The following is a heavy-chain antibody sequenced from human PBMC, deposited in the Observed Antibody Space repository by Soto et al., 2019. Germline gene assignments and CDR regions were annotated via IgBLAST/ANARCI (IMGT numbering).Heavy chain of an antibody. CDR1: GFTFDDYG. J-gene: IGHJ4*02. D-gene: IGHD3-10*01. Sequence: EVQLVESGGGVVRPGGSLRLSCAASGFTFDDYGMSWVRQAPGKGLEWVSGINWNGGSTGYADSGKGRFTISRDNAKNFLYLQMNSLRAEDTALYYCARGRDYGSGSPIDYWGQGTLVTVSS. V-gene: IGHV3-20*04. CDR3: ARGRDYGSGSPIDY. CDR2: INWNGGST.